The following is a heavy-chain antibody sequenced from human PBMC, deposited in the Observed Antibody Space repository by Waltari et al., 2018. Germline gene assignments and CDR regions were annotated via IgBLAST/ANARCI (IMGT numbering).Heavy chain of an antibody. Sequence: EVQLVESGGDLVQPGGSLRLSCAASGVTFSSYWMHWVRQAPGKGLVWFSRINSDGIITTYADSVKGRFTISRDNAKNTLYLQMNSLRAEDMAVYYCARQWFRDVWGQGTTVTVSS. V-gene: IGHV3-74*01. CDR3: ARQWFRDV. CDR1: GVTFSSYW. J-gene: IGHJ6*02. CDR2: INSDGIIT. D-gene: IGHD3-10*01.